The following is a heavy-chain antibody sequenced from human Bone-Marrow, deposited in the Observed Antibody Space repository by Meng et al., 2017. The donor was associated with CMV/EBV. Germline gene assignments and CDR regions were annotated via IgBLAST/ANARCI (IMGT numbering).Heavy chain of an antibody. D-gene: IGHD2-2*01. CDR2: IRYDGSNK. CDR1: GFTFSSYG. CDR3: TTDGVVVVPAAFDY. J-gene: IGHJ4*02. V-gene: IGHV3-30*02. Sequence: GESLKISCAASGFTFSSYGMHWVRQAPGKGLEWVAFIRYDGSNKYYADSVKGRFTISRDNSKNTLYLQMNSLKTEDTAVYYCTTDGVVVVPAAFDYWGQGTLVTVSS.